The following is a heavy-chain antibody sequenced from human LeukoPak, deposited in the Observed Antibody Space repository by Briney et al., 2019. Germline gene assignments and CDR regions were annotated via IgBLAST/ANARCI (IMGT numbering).Heavy chain of an antibody. D-gene: IGHD2-2*01. CDR2: ISYDGSNK. J-gene: IGHJ4*02. CDR3: AKEAQGCSITSCYFDS. Sequence: GRSLRLSCAASGFTFSTYGMHWVRQAPGKGLEWVALISYDGSNKYYADSVKGRFTISRDNSKNTLYLQMNSLRAEDTAVYYCAKEAQGCSITSCYFDSWGQGTLVTVSS. V-gene: IGHV3-30*18. CDR1: GFTFSTYG.